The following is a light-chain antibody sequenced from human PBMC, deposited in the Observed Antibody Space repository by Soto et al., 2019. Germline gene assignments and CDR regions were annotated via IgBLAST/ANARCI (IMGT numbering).Light chain of an antibody. CDR3: CSYATSRTYV. CDR2: EDN. V-gene: IGLV2-23*01. CDR1: SNDTGSYNL. J-gene: IGLJ1*01. Sequence: QSALTPPASVSGCPGRSISISCTVTSNDTGSYNLVSWYQQHPGKAPKLLIYEDNKRPSGVSNRFSGSKSGNTASLTISSLQSQDEADYHCCSYATSRTYVFGTGTKVTVL.